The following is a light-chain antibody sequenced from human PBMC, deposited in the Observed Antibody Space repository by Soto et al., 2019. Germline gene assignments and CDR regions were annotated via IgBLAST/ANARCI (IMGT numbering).Light chain of an antibody. CDR3: QPYNNWPPFN. CDR2: GAS. J-gene: IGKJ3*01. V-gene: IGKV3-20*01. CDR1: QSVSSSH. Sequence: SVLTPSPVTLSSSPGERSTLSVMASQSVSSSHLAWYPQKPGQAPRLLIYGASSRATGIPDRFSGSGSGTDFPLTISRLESEDFAVYSCQPYNNWPPFNFGHGTKVDI.